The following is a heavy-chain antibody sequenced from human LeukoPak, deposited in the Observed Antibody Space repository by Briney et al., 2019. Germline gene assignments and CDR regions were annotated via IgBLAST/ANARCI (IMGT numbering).Heavy chain of an antibody. J-gene: IGHJ6*02. V-gene: IGHV1-69*01. Sequence: ASVKVSCKASGGTFSSYAISWVRQAPGQGLEWMGGIIPIFGTANYAQKFQGRVTITADESTSTAYMELRSLRSDDTAVYYCARDLFPNIVVVPAARRNYGMDVWGQGTTVTVSS. CDR2: IIPIFGTA. CDR1: GGTFSSYA. CDR3: ARDLFPNIVVVPAARRNYGMDV. D-gene: IGHD2-2*01.